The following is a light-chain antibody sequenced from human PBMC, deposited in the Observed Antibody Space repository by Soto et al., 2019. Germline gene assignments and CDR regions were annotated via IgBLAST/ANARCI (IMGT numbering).Light chain of an antibody. CDR1: QSIDSRW. CDR3: QLVDGSVT. Sequence: EIVLTQSPDTLSLSPGERATLSCRASQSIDSRWLAWNQQKPGQAPRLLIYTTSSRATGIPDGFSGSGSGTDFTLTISRLEPEDCAVYYCQLVDGSVTVGGGTKVEMK. V-gene: IGKV3-20*01. J-gene: IGKJ4*01. CDR2: TTS.